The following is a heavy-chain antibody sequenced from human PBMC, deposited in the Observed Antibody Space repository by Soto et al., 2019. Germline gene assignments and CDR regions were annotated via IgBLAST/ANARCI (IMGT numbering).Heavy chain of an antibody. Sequence: PGESLKISCKGSGYSFTNYWIGWVRQMPGKGLEWMAIIYPGDSDTRYSPSFHGQVTVSADKSISTAYLQWSSLKASDTAVYYCARLGDFYGDYWYYFPYWGQGTLVTVSS. CDR3: ARLGDFYGDYWYYFPY. CDR1: GYSFTNYW. J-gene: IGHJ4*02. CDR2: IYPGDSDT. D-gene: IGHD4-17*01. V-gene: IGHV5-51*01.